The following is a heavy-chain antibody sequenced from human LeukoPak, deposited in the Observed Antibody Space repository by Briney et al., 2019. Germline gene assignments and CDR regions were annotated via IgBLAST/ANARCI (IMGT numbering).Heavy chain of an antibody. CDR1: GYTFTSYG. V-gene: IGHV1-8*02. J-gene: IGHJ6*02. Sequence: GASVKVSCKASGYTFTSYGINWVRQATGQGLEWMGWMNPNSGNTGYAQKFQGRVTMTRNTSISTAYMELSSLRSEDTAVYYCARDQSVTNYYYGMDVWGQGTTVTVSS. D-gene: IGHD4-17*01. CDR2: MNPNSGNT. CDR3: ARDQSVTNYYYGMDV.